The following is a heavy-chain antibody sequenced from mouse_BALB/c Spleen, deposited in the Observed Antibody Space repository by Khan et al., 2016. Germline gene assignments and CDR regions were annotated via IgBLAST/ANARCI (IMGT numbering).Heavy chain of an antibody. J-gene: IGHJ4*01. Sequence: EVELVESGGGLVQPGGSRKLSCAASGFNFSSFGMHWVRQAPEKGLEWVAYISSGSNTIYYADTVKGRFTISRDNPKKTLFLHMTSLRSEATAMYDCARRVGTRDYDGVEYWGQGTSVTVSA. D-gene: IGHD2-5*01. CDR2: ISSGSNTI. V-gene: IGHV5-17*02. CDR1: GFNFSSFG. CDR3: ARRVGTRDYDGVEY.